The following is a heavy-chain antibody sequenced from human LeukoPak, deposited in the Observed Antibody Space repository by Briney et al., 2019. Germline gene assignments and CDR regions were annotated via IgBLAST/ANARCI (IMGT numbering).Heavy chain of an antibody. CDR3: ARVTGTTPFDY. J-gene: IGHJ4*02. CDR2: ISHAGNT. D-gene: IGHD1-1*01. CDR1: GGSISSSNW. V-gene: IGHV4-4*02. Sequence: PSETLSLTCAVSGGSISSSNWWSWVRQPPGEGLEWIGEISHAGNTNYTPSLETRVTISVDKSKNQFSLKLTSVTAADTAVYFCARVTGTTPFDYWGQGTLVTVSS.